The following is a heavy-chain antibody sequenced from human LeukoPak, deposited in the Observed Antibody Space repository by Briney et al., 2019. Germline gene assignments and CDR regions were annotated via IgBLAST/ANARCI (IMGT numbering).Heavy chain of an antibody. J-gene: IGHJ6*03. CDR3: ARDGYSSSWYGYYYYMGV. CDR1: GYTFTSYG. Sequence: GASVKVSCKASGYTFTSYGISWVRQAPGQGLEWMGWISAYNGNTNYAQKLQGRVTMTTDTSTSTAYMELRSLRSDDTAVYYCARDGYSSSWYGYYYYMGVWGKGTTVTVSS. V-gene: IGHV1-18*01. CDR2: ISAYNGNT. D-gene: IGHD6-13*01.